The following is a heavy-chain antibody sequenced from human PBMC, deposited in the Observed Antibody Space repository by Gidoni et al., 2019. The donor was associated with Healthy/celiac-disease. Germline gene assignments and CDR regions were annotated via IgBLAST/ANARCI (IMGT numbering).Heavy chain of an antibody. V-gene: IGHV3-23*01. D-gene: IGHD4-17*01. CDR3: AKDLHGDPTGFDY. CDR2: ISGSGGST. J-gene: IGHJ4*02. CDR1: GFTFSSYA. Sequence: EVQLLESGGGLVQPGGSLRLSWAASGFTFSSYAMSWVRQAPGKGLEWVSAISGSGGSTYYADSVKGRFTISRDNSKNTLYLQMNSLRAEDTAVYYCAKDLHGDPTGFDYWGQGTLVTVSS.